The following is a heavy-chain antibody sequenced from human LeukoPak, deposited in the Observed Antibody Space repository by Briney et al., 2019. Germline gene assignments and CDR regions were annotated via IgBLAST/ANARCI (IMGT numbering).Heavy chain of an antibody. J-gene: IGHJ3*02. CDR1: GFTFSSDW. V-gene: IGHV3-7*03. Sequence: GGSLRLSCAASGFTFSSDWMSWVRQAPGKGLEWVANIKQDGSEKYYVDSVKGRFTISRDNAKNSLYLQMNSLRAEDTAVYYCAKPARTDAFDIWGQGTMITVSS. D-gene: IGHD1-14*01. CDR3: AKPARTDAFDI. CDR2: IKQDGSEK.